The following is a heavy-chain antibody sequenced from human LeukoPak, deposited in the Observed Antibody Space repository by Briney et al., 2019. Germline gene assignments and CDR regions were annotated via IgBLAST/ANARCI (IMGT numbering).Heavy chain of an antibody. Sequence: SETLSLTCTVSGASISSGSYYWSWIRQPPGKGLEWIGYIDHSGITYYNASLKSRVTISVDRSKNQFSLNLSSVTAADTAVYYCYGSGYWGQGTLVTVSS. CDR2: IDHSGIT. J-gene: IGHJ4*02. V-gene: IGHV4-30-2*01. D-gene: IGHD3-10*01. CDR1: GASISSGSYY. CDR3: YGSGY.